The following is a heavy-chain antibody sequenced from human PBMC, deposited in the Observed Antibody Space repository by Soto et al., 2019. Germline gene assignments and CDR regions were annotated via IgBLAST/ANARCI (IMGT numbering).Heavy chain of an antibody. D-gene: IGHD4-17*01. CDR3: ARTFYDYGDYYFDY. Sequence: QGKLVESGGGVVQPGRSLRLSCAASGYTFSRYAMHWVRQAPGKGLEWVAVISSDGSSKYYTDSVKGRFTISRDNSKNTLYLQMNSLRAEDTAVYYCARTFYDYGDYYFDYWGQGTLVTVSS. CDR2: ISSDGSSK. V-gene: IGHV3-30-3*01. CDR1: GYTFSRYA. J-gene: IGHJ4*02.